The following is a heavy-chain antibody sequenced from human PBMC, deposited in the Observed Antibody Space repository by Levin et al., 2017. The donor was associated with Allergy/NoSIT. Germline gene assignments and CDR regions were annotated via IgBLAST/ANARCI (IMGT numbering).Heavy chain of an antibody. CDR3: ASGQWLVFGYFYYGMDV. V-gene: IGHV4-59*01. CDR2: IYHSGST. CDR1: GGSISTYY. J-gene: IGHJ6*02. D-gene: IGHD6-19*01. Sequence: SETLSLTCTVSGGSISTYYWSWIRQPPGKGLEWIGYIYHSGSTYYKPSLKSRVTISVDTSKNQFYLKLTSVTAADTAVYYCASGQWLVFGYFYYGMDVWGQGTTVTVSS.